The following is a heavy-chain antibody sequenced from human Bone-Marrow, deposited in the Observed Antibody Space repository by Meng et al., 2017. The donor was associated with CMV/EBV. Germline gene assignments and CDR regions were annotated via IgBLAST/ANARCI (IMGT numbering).Heavy chain of an antibody. Sequence: ASVKVSCKAPGYTFTGYYMHWVRQAPGQGLEWMGWINPNSGGTNYAQKFQGRVTMTRDTSISTAYMELSRLRSDDTAVYYCARADSGSVYNWFDPWGQGTLVTVSS. CDR3: ARADSGSVYNWFDP. CDR1: GYTFTGYY. CDR2: INPNSGGT. J-gene: IGHJ5*02. D-gene: IGHD2-21*01. V-gene: IGHV1-2*02.